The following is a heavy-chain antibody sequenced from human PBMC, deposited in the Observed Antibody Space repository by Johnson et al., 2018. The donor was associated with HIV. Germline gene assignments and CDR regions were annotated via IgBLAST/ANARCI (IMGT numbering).Heavy chain of an antibody. J-gene: IGHJ3*02. V-gene: IGHV3-11*04. CDR1: GFTFSDYY. D-gene: IGHD3-16*02. CDR3: AKVSRSKGGVIVPLGAFDI. Sequence: QVQLVESGEGLVKPGGSLRLSCAASGFTFSDYYMTWIRQAPGKGLEWVSYISSSGTTIYYADSVKGRFTISRDNAKNSLNLQMNSLSPEDTAVYYCAKVSRSKGGVIVPLGAFDIWGQGTMVTVSS. CDR2: ISSSGTTI.